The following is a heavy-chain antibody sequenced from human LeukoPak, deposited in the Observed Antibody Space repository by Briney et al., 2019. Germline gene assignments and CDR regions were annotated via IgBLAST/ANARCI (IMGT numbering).Heavy chain of an antibody. J-gene: IGHJ6*02. CDR2: ISSSSSTI. CDR1: GFTFSSYS. V-gene: IGHV3-48*01. D-gene: IGHD4-17*01. CDR3: AREITVTTPRLGGYYHYGMDV. Sequence: GGSLRLSCAASGFTFSSYSMNWVRQAPGKGLEWVSYISSSSSTIYYADSVKGRFTISRDNAKNSLYLQMNSLRAEDTAVYYCAREITVTTPRLGGYYHYGMDVWGQGTTVTVSS.